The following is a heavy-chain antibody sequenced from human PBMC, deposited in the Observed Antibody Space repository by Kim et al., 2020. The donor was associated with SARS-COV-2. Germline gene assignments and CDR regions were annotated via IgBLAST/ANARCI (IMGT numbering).Heavy chain of an antibody. J-gene: IGHJ6*02. D-gene: IGHD4-17*01. V-gene: IGHV4-61*01. Sequence: SETLSLTCTVSGGSVSSGSYYWSWIRQPPGKGLEWIGYIYYSGSTNYNPSLKSRVTISVDTSKNQFSLKLSSVTAADTAVYYCARVDGDPNPYYYYYYGMDVWGQGTTVTVSS. CDR1: GGSVSSGSYY. CDR3: ARVDGDPNPYYYYYYGMDV. CDR2: IYYSGST.